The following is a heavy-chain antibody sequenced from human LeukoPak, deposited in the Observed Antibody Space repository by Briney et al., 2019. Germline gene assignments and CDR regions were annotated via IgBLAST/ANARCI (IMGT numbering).Heavy chain of an antibody. CDR1: GGTFSSYA. CDR3: ARVIATVLDY. D-gene: IGHD1-26*01. J-gene: IGHJ4*02. CDR2: TIPIFGTA. Sequence: SVKVSCKASGGTFSSYAISWVRQAPGQGLEWMGGTIPIFGTANYAQKFQGRVTITTDESTSTAHMELSSLRSEDSAVYYCARVIATVLDYWGQGTLVTVSS. V-gene: IGHV1-69*05.